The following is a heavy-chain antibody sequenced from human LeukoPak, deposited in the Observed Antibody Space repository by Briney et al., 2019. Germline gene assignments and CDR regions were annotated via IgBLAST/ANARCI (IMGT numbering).Heavy chain of an antibody. CDR2: ISGGSGSI. V-gene: IGHV3-48*01. Sequence: GGSLRLSCAASGLTLSSYNMNWVRQAPGKGLEWLSDISGGSGSIDYADSVKGRFTISRDSAENSLYLQMNSLRAEDTAVYYCAREMGALGIWSQGTMVTVSS. D-gene: IGHD1-26*01. CDR3: AREMGALGI. J-gene: IGHJ3*02. CDR1: GLTLSSYN.